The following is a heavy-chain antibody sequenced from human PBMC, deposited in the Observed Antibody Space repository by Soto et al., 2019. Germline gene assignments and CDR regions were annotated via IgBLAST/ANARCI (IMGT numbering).Heavy chain of an antibody. CDR1: GCTFTSYD. V-gene: IGHV1-8*01. D-gene: IGHD3-9*01. CDR3: ARGISRVNDAFDI. J-gene: IGHJ3*02. Sequence: GASVKVSCKASGCTFTSYDINWVRQATGQGLEWMGWMNPNSGNTGYAQKFQGRVTMTRNTSISTAYMELSSLRSEDTAVYYCARGISRVNDAFDIWGQGTMVTVSS. CDR2: MNPNSGNT.